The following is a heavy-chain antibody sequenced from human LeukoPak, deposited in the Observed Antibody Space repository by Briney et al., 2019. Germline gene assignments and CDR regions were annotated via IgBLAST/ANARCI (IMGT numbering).Heavy chain of an antibody. D-gene: IGHD3-10*01. Sequence: SETLSLTCTVSGGSISSYYWSWIRQPPGKGLEWIGYIYYSGSTNYNPSLKSRVTISVDTSKNQFSLKLSSVTAADTAVYYCARHGRESWSDPWGQGTLVTVSS. CDR1: GGSISSYY. CDR3: ARHGRESWSDP. V-gene: IGHV4-59*08. J-gene: IGHJ5*02. CDR2: IYYSGST.